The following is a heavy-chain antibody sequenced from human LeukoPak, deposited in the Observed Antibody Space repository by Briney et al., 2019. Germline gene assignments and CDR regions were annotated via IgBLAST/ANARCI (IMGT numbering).Heavy chain of an antibody. J-gene: IGHJ4*02. D-gene: IGHD2-2*02. CDR3: ARDIVPAAIAGYY. Sequence: ASVKVSCNASVYTFTSYGTSCVRHAPGQGLECMRWISAYNDNTNYAQKLQGRVTMTTDTSTSTAYMELRSLRSDDTAVYYCARDIVPAAIAGYYWGQGTLVTVSS. V-gene: IGHV1-18*01. CDR1: VYTFTSYG. CDR2: ISAYNDNT.